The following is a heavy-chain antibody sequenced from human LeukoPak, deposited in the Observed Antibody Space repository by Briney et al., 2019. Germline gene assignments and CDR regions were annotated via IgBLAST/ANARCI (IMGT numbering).Heavy chain of an antibody. V-gene: IGHV4-34*01. J-gene: IGHJ5*02. CDR2: INHSGST. Sequence: SETLSLTCAVYGGSFSGYYWSWIRQPPGKGLECIGEINHSGSTNYNPSLKSRVTISVDTSKNQFSLKLSSVTAADTAVYYCARHYGYANWFDPWGQGTLVTVSS. D-gene: IGHD3-16*01. CDR1: GGSFSGYY. CDR3: ARHYGYANWFDP.